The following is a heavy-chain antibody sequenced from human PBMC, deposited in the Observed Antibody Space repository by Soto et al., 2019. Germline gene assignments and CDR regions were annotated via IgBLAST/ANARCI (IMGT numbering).Heavy chain of an antibody. Sequence: QVHLVQSGAEVKKPGSSVKVSCKASGGTLSSFTISWVRQAPGQGPEWMGGITPRFATAKYAQKFQGRVKITADESTNTLYMELSSLRSEDTAVYYCARWRGTVTTPGFMGPLDYWGQGTLVTVSS. D-gene: IGHD3-3*01. CDR2: ITPRFATA. CDR1: GGTLSSFT. J-gene: IGHJ4*02. CDR3: ARWRGTVTTPGFMGPLDY. V-gene: IGHV1-69*01.